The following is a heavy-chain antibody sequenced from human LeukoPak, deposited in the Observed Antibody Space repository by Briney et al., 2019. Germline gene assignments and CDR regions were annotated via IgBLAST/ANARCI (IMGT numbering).Heavy chain of an antibody. D-gene: IGHD3-10*01. J-gene: IGHJ4*02. CDR1: GYTFTSYG. V-gene: IGHV1-18*01. Sequence: ASVKVSCKASGYTFTSYGISWVRLAPGQGLEWMGWISAYNGNTNYAQKLQGRVTMTTDTFTSTAYMELSSLRSEDTAVYYCASGITMVRGDTRIDWGQGTLVTVSS. CDR3: ASGITMVRGDTRID. CDR2: ISAYNGNT.